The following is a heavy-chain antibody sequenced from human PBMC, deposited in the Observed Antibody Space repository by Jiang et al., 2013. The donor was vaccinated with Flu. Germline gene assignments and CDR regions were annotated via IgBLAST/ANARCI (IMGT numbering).Heavy chain of an antibody. CDR3: AREGRGPIGRFDP. CDR2: TYYRSKWYN. CDR1: GDSVSSNNAA. Sequence: QTLSLTCAISGDSVSSNNAAWYWIRQSPSRGLEWLGRTYYRSKWYNDYAVSVKSRIIIKPDTSKNQFSLQLNSVTPEDTAVYYCAREGRGPIGRFDPWGQGTLVTVSS. V-gene: IGHV6-1*01. J-gene: IGHJ5*02.